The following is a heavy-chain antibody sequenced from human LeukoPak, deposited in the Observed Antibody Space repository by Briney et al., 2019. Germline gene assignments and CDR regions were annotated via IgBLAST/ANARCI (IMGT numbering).Heavy chain of an antibody. Sequence: GGSLRLSCAASGCTFSSYAMHWVRQAPGKGLEWVAVISYDGSNKYYADSVKGRFTISRDNSKNTLYLQMNSLRAEDTAVYYCARVQGYCSGGSCHHWGQGTLVTVSS. D-gene: IGHD2-15*01. CDR1: GCTFSSYA. CDR3: ARVQGYCSGGSCHH. V-gene: IGHV3-30-3*01. CDR2: ISYDGSNK. J-gene: IGHJ5*02.